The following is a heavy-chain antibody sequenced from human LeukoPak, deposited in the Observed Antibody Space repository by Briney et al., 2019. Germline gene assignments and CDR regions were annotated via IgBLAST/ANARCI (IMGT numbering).Heavy chain of an antibody. CDR3: ARDQAARPGGLYYYYYYYMDV. V-gene: IGHV1-18*01. Sequence: GASVKVSCKASGYAFTSYGFSWVRQAPGQGLEWMGWISAYNGNTNYAQKLQGRVTITADESTSTAYMELSSLRSEDTAVYYCARDQAARPGGLYYYYYYYMDVWGKGTTVTVSS. J-gene: IGHJ6*03. CDR1: GYAFTSYG. D-gene: IGHD6-6*01. CDR2: ISAYNGNT.